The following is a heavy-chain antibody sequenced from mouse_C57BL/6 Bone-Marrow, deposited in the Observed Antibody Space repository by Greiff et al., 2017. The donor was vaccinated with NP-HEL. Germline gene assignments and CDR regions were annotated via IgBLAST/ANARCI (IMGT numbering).Heavy chain of an antibody. J-gene: IGHJ2*01. Sequence: QVQLQQPGAELVMPGASVKLSCKASGYTFTSYWMHWVKQRPGQGLEWIGEIDPSDSYTNYNQKFKGKSTLTVDKSSSTAFMQLSSLTSEDSAVYYCASGGKGDYFDYWGQGTTLTVSS. V-gene: IGHV1-69*01. CDR1: GYTFTSYW. D-gene: IGHD2-1*01. CDR2: IDPSDSYT. CDR3: ASGGKGDYFDY.